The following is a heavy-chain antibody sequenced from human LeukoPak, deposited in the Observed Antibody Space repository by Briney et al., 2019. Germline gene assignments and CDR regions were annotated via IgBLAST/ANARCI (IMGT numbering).Heavy chain of an antibody. Sequence: GRSLRLSCAASGSTFSSYAMDWVRQAPGKGLEWVAVISYDGSNKYYADSVKGRFTISRDNTKNTLYLQMNSLRAEDTAVYYCARATDGDYGPRYYYYGMDVWGQGTTVTVSS. V-gene: IGHV3-30-3*01. CDR1: GSTFSSYA. CDR2: ISYDGSNK. J-gene: IGHJ6*02. D-gene: IGHD4-17*01. CDR3: ARATDGDYGPRYYYYGMDV.